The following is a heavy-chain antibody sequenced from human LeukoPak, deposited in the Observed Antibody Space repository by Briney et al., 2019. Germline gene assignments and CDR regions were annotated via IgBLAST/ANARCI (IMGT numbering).Heavy chain of an antibody. J-gene: IGHJ6*03. CDR2: VIPMFGTA. CDR3: AKDLSKQHLVGRGGGGYYYYMDV. D-gene: IGHD6-13*01. CDR1: GGIFSSYV. V-gene: IGHV1-69*06. Sequence: ASVKVSCKASGGIFSSYVISWVRQAPGQGLEWMGGVIPMFGTANYAQKFQDRVTITADKSTSTDYMELSSLRSEDTAVYYCAKDLSKQHLVGRGGGGYYYYMDVWGKGTTVTISS.